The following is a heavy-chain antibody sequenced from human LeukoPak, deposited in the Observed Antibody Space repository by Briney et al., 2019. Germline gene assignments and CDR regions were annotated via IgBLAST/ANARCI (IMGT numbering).Heavy chain of an antibody. J-gene: IGHJ4*02. V-gene: IGHV4-34*01. CDR2: INHSGST. CDR3: ARRPLGYCSSTSCPTPYYFDY. Sequence: PSETLSLTCAVYGGSFSGYYWSWIRQPPGKGLEWIGEINHSGSTNYNPSLKSRVTISVDTSKNQFSLKLSSVTAADTAVYYRARRPLGYCSSTSCPTPYYFDYWGQGTLVTVSS. D-gene: IGHD2-2*01. CDR1: GGSFSGYY.